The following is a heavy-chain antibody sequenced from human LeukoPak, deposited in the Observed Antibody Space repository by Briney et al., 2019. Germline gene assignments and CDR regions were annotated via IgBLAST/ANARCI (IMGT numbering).Heavy chain of an antibody. D-gene: IGHD3-22*01. CDR2: IYSGGST. J-gene: IGHJ4*02. CDR3: ARAHDYYDSMIGAFAYYFDY. Sequence: GGSLRLSCAASGFTVSSNYMSWVRQAPGKGLEWVSVIYSGGSTYYADSVKGRFTISRDNSKNTLYLQMNSLRAEDTAVYYCARAHDYYDSMIGAFAYYFDYWGQGTLVTVSS. V-gene: IGHV3-53*01. CDR1: GFTVSSNY.